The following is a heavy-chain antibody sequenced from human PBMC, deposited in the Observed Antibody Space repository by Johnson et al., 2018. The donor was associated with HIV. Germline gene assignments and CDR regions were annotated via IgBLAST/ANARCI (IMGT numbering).Heavy chain of an antibody. D-gene: IGHD3-3*01. CDR1: GFTFSNAW. J-gene: IGHJ3*02. Sequence: MQLVESGGGLVKPGGSLRLSCAASGFTFSNAWMSWVRQAPGKGLEWVGRIKSKTDGGTTDYAAPVKGRFTISRDDSKNTLYLQMNSLKTEEPPVYYCTTAGGSDKIFGVANEAFEIWGQGTMVNVSS. V-gene: IGHV3-15*01. CDR3: TTAGGSDKIFGVANEAFEI. CDR2: IKSKTDGGTT.